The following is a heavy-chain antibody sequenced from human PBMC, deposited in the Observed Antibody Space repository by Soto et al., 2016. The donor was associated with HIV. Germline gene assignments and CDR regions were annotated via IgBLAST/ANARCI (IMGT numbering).Heavy chain of an antibody. CDR3: ARAFGLGSTFDI. D-gene: IGHD3-16*01. V-gene: IGHV3-64*01. J-gene: IGHJ3*02. CDR1: GFTFSTYA. Sequence: EVQLVESGEAWSSLGSLRLSCAASGFTFSTYAMHWVRQAPGKGLEYVSAISDNGGKTYYASSVKGRFTVSRDNSKNTLFLQMGSLRAEDMAVYYCARAFGLGSTFDIVGPRDNGHRL. CDR2: ISDNGGKT.